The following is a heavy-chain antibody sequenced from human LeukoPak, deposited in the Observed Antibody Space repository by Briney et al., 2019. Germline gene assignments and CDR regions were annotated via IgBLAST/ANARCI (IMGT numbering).Heavy chain of an antibody. CDR2: IIPILGIA. V-gene: IGHV1-69*04. J-gene: IGHJ3*02. CDR3: ARSRYGSGSDAFDI. CDR1: GGTFSSYA. D-gene: IGHD3-10*01. Sequence: ASVKVSCKASGGTFSSYAISWVRQAPGQGLEWMGRIIPILGIANYAQKFQGRVTITADKSTSTAYMELRSLRSDDTAVYYCARSRYGSGSDAFDIWGQGTMVTVSS.